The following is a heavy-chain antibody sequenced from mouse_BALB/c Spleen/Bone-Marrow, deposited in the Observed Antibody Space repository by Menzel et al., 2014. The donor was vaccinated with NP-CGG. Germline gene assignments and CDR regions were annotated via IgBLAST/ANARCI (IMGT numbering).Heavy chain of an antibody. CDR1: GFTFSDYY. D-gene: IGHD1-1*01. CDR3: GSAWFAY. J-gene: IGHJ3*01. Sequence: EVKLVESGGGLVKPGGSLKLSCAASGFTFSDYYMYWVRQTPEKRLEWVGTISDGGSNTYYPDSVKGRFTISRDNAKNNLYLQMSSLKSEDTAMYYCGSAWFAYWGQGTLVTVSA. CDR2: ISDGGSNT. V-gene: IGHV5-4*02.